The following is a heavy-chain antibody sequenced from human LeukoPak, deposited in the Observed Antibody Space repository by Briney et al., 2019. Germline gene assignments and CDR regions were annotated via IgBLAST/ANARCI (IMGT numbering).Heavy chain of an antibody. D-gene: IGHD7-27*01. J-gene: IGHJ4*02. V-gene: IGHV3-74*01. CDR1: GFAFSSNW. CDR3: ATSLGPLAEY. CDR2: INSGGSGT. Sequence: AGGSLRLSCAASGFAFSSNWMHWVRQTPGKGLVWVSRINSGGSGTSYADSVEGRFTISRDNAKNTLYLLMNSLKGEDTAVYYCATSLGPLAEYWGRGTLVTVSS.